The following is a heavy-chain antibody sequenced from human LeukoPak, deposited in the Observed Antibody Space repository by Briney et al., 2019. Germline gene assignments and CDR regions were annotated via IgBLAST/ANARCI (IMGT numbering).Heavy chain of an antibody. V-gene: IGHV1-69*04. CDR1: GGTFSSYA. D-gene: IGHD3-22*01. Sequence: SVKVSCKASGGTFSSYAISWVRQAPGQGLEWMGRIIPIFGIANYAQKFQGRVTITADKSTSTAYMELSSLRSEDTAVYYCARAPNLYDSSGYLAYGGQGPLSPSPQ. CDR2: IIPIFGIA. CDR3: ARAPNLYDSSGYLAY. J-gene: IGHJ4*02.